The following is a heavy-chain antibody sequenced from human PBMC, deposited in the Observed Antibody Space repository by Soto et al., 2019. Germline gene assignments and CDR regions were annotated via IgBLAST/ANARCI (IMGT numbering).Heavy chain of an antibody. CDR3: ASTSYFDNSGSAN. Sequence: PSETLSLTCTVSGGSISSDNYYWSWIRQPPGKGLEWIGYIFYTGSTYYNPSLKSRVIISIDTAQNQFSLRPSSVTAADAAVYYCASTSYFDNSGSANWGQGTLVTVSS. CDR2: IFYTGST. CDR1: GGSISSDNYY. J-gene: IGHJ4*02. D-gene: IGHD3-22*01. V-gene: IGHV4-30-4*01.